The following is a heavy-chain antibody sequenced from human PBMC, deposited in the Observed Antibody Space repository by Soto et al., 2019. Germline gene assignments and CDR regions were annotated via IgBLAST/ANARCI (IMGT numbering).Heavy chain of an antibody. Sequence: GGSLRLSSAASGFTFDRYGMHWVRQAPGKGLEWVAVIWSDGSTEYYADSVKGRFTISRDNSKNTMYLQMNSLRGEDTGVYYCARGRIPSAIFDWFDPWGQGTLVTVSS. CDR2: IWSDGSTE. CDR1: GFTFDRYG. V-gene: IGHV3-33*01. J-gene: IGHJ5*02. D-gene: IGHD2-2*01. CDR3: ARGRIPSAIFDWFDP.